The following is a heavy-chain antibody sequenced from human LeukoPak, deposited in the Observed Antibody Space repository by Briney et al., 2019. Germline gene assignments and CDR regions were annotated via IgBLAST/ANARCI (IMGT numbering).Heavy chain of an antibody. CDR2: INHSGST. J-gene: IGHJ1*01. Sequence: SETLSLTCAVYGGSFSGYYWSWIRQPPGKGLEWIGEINHSGSTNYNPSLKSRVTISVDTSKNQFSLKLSSVTAADTAVYYCARQSVVTIIQHWGQGTLVTVSS. D-gene: IGHD3-3*01. CDR1: GGSFSGYY. V-gene: IGHV4-34*01. CDR3: ARQSVVTIIQH.